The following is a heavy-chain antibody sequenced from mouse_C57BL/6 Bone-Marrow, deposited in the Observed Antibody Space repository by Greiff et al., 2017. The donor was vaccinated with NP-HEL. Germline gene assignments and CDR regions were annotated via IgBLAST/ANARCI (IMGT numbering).Heavy chain of an antibody. CDR3: ARSRVFYDGYYVAWFAY. CDR1: GYTFTSYG. V-gene: IGHV1-81*01. D-gene: IGHD2-3*01. Sequence: QVQLQQSGAELARPGASVKLSCKASGYTFTSYGISWVKQRTGQGLEWIGEIYPRSGNTYYNEKFKGKATLTADKSSSTAYMELRSLTSEDSAVYFCARSRVFYDGYYVAWFAYWGQGTLVTVSA. J-gene: IGHJ3*01. CDR2: IYPRSGNT.